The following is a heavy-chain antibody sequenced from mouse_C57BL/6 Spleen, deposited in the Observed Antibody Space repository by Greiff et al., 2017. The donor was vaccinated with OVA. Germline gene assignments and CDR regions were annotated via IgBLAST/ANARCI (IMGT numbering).Heavy chain of an antibody. D-gene: IGHD2-4*01. V-gene: IGHV5-17*01. Sequence: EVKLQESGGGLVKPGGSLKLSCAASGFTFSDYGMHWVRQAPEKGLEWVAYISSGSSTIYYADTVKGRFTISRDNAKNTLFLQMTSLRSEDTAVYYCASLYDYDPYYWGQGTSVTVSS. CDR2: ISSGSSTI. CDR3: ASLYDYDPYY. CDR1: GFTFSDYG. J-gene: IGHJ4*01.